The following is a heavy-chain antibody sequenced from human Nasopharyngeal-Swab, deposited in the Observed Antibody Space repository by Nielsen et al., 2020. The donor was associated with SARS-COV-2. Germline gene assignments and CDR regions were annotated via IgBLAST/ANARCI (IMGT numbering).Heavy chain of an antibody. J-gene: IGHJ6*02. Sequence: GGSLRLSCAASGFTFTMNWMTWVRQAPGKGLEWVASIKQDGSETYYVDSVKGRFTISRDNSKNTLYLQMSSLRAEDTAVYYCAKAPYLRGLDVWGQGTTVTVSS. CDR3: AKAPYLRGLDV. D-gene: IGHD2-21*01. CDR1: GFTFTMNW. V-gene: IGHV3-7*03. CDR2: IKQDGSET.